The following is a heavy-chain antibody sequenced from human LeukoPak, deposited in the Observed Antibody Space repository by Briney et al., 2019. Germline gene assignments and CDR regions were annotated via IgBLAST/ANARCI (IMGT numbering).Heavy chain of an antibody. CDR2: ISHTGTTM. Sequence: GGSLRLSCAASGFTFSDHYMSWIRQAPGKGLEWVSYISHTGTTMYYADSVKGRFTLSRDNARNSLYLQMNSLRAEDTAVYYCARGGASGYYYYYMDVWGKGTTVTVSS. J-gene: IGHJ6*03. D-gene: IGHD6-19*01. CDR1: GFTFSDHY. CDR3: ARGGASGYYYYYMDV. V-gene: IGHV3-11*01.